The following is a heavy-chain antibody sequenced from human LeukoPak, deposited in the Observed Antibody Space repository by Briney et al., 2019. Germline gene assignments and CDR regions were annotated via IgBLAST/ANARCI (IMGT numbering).Heavy chain of an antibody. D-gene: IGHD3-16*02. CDR1: GFTFSSYA. J-gene: IGHJ4*02. CDR3: AKDAGGSYGSIDY. CDR2: ISSDGSVK. V-gene: IGHV3-30-3*01. Sequence: GRSLRLTCAYSGFTFSSYAMHWGRQAPGKRLEWMAVISSDGSVKYYADSVKGRFTISRDNSKNTLYVQMNSLRAEDTALYYCAKDAGGSYGSIDYWGQGTLVTVSS.